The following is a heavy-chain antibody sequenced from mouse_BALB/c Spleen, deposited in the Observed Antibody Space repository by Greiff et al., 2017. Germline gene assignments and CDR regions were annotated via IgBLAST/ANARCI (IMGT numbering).Heavy chain of an antibody. V-gene: IGHV3-2*02. D-gene: IGHD1-2*01. Sequence: EVKLMESGPGLVKPSQSLSLTCTVTGYSITSDYAWYWIRQFPGNQLEWMGYIRYSGSTSYNPSLKSRISITRDTSKNQFFLQLNSVTTEDTATYYCARSGKCLRLHYAMDYWGQGTSVTVSS. CDR3: ARSGKCLRLHYAMDY. CDR1: GYSITSDYA. CDR2: IRYSGST. J-gene: IGHJ4*01.